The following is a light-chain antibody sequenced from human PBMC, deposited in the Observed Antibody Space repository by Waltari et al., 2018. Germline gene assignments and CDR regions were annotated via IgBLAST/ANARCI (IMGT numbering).Light chain of an antibody. CDR3: QSYDSSLSGSKV. CDR2: GNS. V-gene: IGLV1-40*01. J-gene: IGLJ3*02. CDR1: SSNIGAGYD. Sequence: QSVLTQPPSVSGAPGQRVTISCPGSSSNIGAGYDVHWSQQLPGTAPKLLIYGNSNRPSGVPDRFSGSKSGTSASLAITGLQAEDEADYYCQSYDSSLSGSKVFGGGTKLTVL.